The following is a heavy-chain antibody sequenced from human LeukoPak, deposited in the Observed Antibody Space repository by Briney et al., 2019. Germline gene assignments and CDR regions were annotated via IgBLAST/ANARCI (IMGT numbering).Heavy chain of an antibody. D-gene: IGHD3-9*01. CDR2: ISHDGSRK. J-gene: IGHJ6*02. CDR3: AKDRNPYYDISFYHYGMDV. CDR1: GLTFSSHG. V-gene: IGHV3-30*18. Sequence: GGSLRLSCAASGLTFSSHGMHWVRQAPGKGLEWVAVISHDGSRKYYADSVKGRFTVSRDNSKNTLYVQMNSLRAEDTAVYYCAKDRNPYYDISFYHYGMDVWGQGTTVTVSS.